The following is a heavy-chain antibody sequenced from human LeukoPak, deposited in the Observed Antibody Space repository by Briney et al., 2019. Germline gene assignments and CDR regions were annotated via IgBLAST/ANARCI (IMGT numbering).Heavy chain of an antibody. D-gene: IGHD2-21*02. CDR1: GGSFSGYY. CDR3: ARRSYYCDANCYFVLDS. V-gene: IGHV4-34*01. CDR2: INHSGST. J-gene: IGHJ4*02. Sequence: SETLSLTCAVYGGSFSGYYWSWIRQPPGKGLEWIGEINHSGSTNYNPSLKSRVTISVDTSKNQFSLQLSSVTAADTAVYYCARRSYYCDANCYFVLDSWGLGALITVSS.